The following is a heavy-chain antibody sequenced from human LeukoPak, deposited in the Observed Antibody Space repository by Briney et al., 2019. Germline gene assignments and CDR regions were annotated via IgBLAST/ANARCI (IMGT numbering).Heavy chain of an antibody. D-gene: IGHD3-16*01. J-gene: IGHJ5*02. CDR1: GGSISSSSYY. Sequence: SETLSLTCTVSGGSISSSSYYWGWIRQPPGKGLEWIVSIYYSGSTYYNPSLKSRVTISVDTSKNQFSLKLSSVTAADTAVYYCARHASTGGIPPPRSPPDNWFDPWGQGTLVTVSS. V-gene: IGHV4-39*01. CDR2: IYYSGST. CDR3: ARHASTGGIPPPRSPPDNWFDP.